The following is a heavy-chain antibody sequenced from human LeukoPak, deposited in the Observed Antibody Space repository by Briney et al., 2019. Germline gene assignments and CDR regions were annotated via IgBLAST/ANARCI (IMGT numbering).Heavy chain of an antibody. J-gene: IGHJ6*03. D-gene: IGHD3-22*01. CDR1: GSTFRNYA. CDR3: AKSDSNTYYYYYYMDV. Sequence: GGPRRPPCAAPGSTFRNYAMGGVRRAPGKGLRGVSAISGAGGSTYYADSVKGRFTISRDNSKSTLYLQMNSLRAEDTAVYYCAKSDSNTYYYYYYMDVWGKGTTVTVSS. CDR2: ISGAGGST. V-gene: IGHV3-23*01.